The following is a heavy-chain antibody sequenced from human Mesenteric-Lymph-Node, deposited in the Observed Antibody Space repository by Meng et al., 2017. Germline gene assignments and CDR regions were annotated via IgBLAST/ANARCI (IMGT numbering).Heavy chain of an antibody. J-gene: IGHJ4*02. CDR1: GGSISSGGYY. D-gene: IGHD5-24*01. CDR2: IYYSGST. CDR3: ARGPSRWLQFSFDY. V-gene: IGHV4-31*03. Sequence: QGTLQESGPGLLKPSQTLSLTCTVSGGSISSGGYYWSWIRQHPGKGLEWIGYIYYSGSTYYNPSLKSRVTISVDTSKNQFSLKLSSVTAADTAVYYCARGPSRWLQFSFDYWGQGTLVTVSS.